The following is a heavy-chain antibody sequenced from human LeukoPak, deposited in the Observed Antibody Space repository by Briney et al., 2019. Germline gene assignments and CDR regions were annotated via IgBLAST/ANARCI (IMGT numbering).Heavy chain of an antibody. J-gene: IGHJ5*02. V-gene: IGHV4-34*01. CDR2: INPSGST. CDR3: ARGPLGYCSGGSCYGLVRWFDP. Sequence: SETLSLTCAVYGGSFSGYYWSWIRQPPGKGLEWIGEINPSGSTNYNPSLKSRVTISVDTSKNQFSLKLSSVTAADTAVYYCARGPLGYCSGGSCYGLVRWFDPWGQGTLVTVSS. CDR1: GGSFSGYY. D-gene: IGHD2-15*01.